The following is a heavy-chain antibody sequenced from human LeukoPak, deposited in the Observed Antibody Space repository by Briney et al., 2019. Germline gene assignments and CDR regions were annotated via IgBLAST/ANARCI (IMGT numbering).Heavy chain of an antibody. D-gene: IGHD2-21*02. CDR1: GGSISSSNW. CDR2: IHHGGTT. J-gene: IGHJ5*02. Sequence: SETLSLTCAVSGGSISSSNWWSWARQPPGKGLERIGEIHHGGTTNYNPSLKSRVTISVDKSKNQLSLKLNSVTAADTAVYYCARGGDTPFDPWGQGTLITVSS. CDR3: ARGGDTPFDP. V-gene: IGHV4-4*02.